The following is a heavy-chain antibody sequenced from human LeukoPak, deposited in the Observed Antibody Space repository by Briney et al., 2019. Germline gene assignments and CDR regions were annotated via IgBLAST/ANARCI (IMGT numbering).Heavy chain of an antibody. Sequence: SETLSLTCTVSGGSISSSNYYWGWIRLPPGKGLEWIGSIYYSGSTYYNPSLKSRVTISVDTSKNQFSLKLSSVTAADTAVYYCARHEVIVVVVAAFDYWGQGTLVTVSS. V-gene: IGHV4-39*01. D-gene: IGHD2-15*01. CDR3: ARHEVIVVVVAAFDY. J-gene: IGHJ4*02. CDR1: GGSISSSNYY. CDR2: IYYSGST.